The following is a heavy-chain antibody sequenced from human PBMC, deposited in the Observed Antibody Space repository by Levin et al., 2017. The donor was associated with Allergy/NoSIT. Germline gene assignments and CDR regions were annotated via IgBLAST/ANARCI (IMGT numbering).Heavy chain of an antibody. CDR1: GGSVSVSSGTYY. CDR2: IYSSGRT. D-gene: IGHD2-15*01. Sequence: SQTLSLTCTVSGGSVSVSSGTYYWNWIRQPPGKGLEWIGYIYSSGRTKYNPSLKSRVIISVDTSKNQFSLKLNSVTAADTAVYYCAKPQDIVVVVVPNDWYFDVWGRGTLVTVSS. CDR3: AKPQDIVVVVVPNDWYFDV. J-gene: IGHJ2*01. V-gene: IGHV4-61*01.